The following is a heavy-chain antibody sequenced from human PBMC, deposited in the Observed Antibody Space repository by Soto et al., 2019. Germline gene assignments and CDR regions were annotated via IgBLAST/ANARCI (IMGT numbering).Heavy chain of an antibody. J-gene: IGHJ5*02. Sequence: SVKVSCKASGGTFSSYTISWVRQAPGQGLEWMGRIIPILGIANYAQKFQGRVTITADKSTSTAYMELSSLRSEDTAVYYCAEGYYDSGGYYYYRSNWFDPWGQGTLVTVSS. D-gene: IGHD3-22*01. CDR3: AEGYYDSGGYYYYRSNWFDP. CDR1: GGTFSSYT. V-gene: IGHV1-69*02. CDR2: IIPILGIA.